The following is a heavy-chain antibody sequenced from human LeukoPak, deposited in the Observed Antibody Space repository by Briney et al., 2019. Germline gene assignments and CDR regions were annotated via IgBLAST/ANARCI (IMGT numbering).Heavy chain of an antibody. CDR1: GFTFNGYD. D-gene: IGHD4-23*01. J-gene: IGHJ4*02. Sequence: PGGSLRLSCAASGFTFNGYDMHWVRQGSGKGLDWVAYISGSSGTIHYADSVRGRFTISRDNLKRSLYLQMDSLRAEDTAVYYCVGLGDYGGLWGQGTVVTVSS. CDR2: ISGSSGTI. V-gene: IGHV3-48*01. CDR3: VGLGDYGGL.